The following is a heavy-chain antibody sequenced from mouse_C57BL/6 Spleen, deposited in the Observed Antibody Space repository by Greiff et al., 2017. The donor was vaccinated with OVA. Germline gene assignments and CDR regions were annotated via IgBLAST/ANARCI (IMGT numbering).Heavy chain of an antibody. Sequence: EVHLVESGGGLVQPGGSLSLSCAASGFTFTDYYMSWVRQPPGKALEWLGFIRNKANGYTTEYSASVKGRFTISRDNSQSILYLQMNALRAEDSATYYCARFTGGYFDVWGTGTTVTVSS. CDR2: IRNKANGYTT. J-gene: IGHJ1*03. CDR1: GFTFTDYY. V-gene: IGHV7-3*01. CDR3: ARFTGGYFDV.